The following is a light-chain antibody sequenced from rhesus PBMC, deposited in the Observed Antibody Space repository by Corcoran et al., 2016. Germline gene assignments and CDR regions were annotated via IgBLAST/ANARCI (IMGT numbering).Light chain of an antibody. Sequence: DIQMTQSPSSLSASVGDRVTITCRASQGISNWLAWYQQKPGKTPNLLINKASSLQSGVPSRFSGGESGTDYTLTINSLQPEDFATYYCQQGYNTPRTFGQGTKVEIK. CDR2: KAS. CDR1: QGISNW. J-gene: IGKJ1*01. V-gene: IGKV1-18*01. CDR3: QQGYNTPRT.